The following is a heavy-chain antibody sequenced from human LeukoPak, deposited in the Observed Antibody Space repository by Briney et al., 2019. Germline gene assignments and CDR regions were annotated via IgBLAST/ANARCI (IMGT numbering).Heavy chain of an antibody. CDR2: IHYTGSS. CDR3: ARVLDLSKRGLDAFDI. V-gene: IGHV4-59*01. Sequence: SETLSLTCTVSGGSISGDYWSWLRQPPGKGLEWIGYIHYTGSSKYKSSLKSRVTMSVDTFKNQLSLTLGSVTAADTAVYHCARVLDLSKRGLDAFDIWGQGTMVTVSS. D-gene: IGHD3-16*01. J-gene: IGHJ3*02. CDR1: GGSISGDY.